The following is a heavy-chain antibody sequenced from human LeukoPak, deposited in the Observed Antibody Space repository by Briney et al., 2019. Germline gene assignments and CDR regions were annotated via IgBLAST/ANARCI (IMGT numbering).Heavy chain of an antibody. V-gene: IGHV3-53*01. J-gene: IGHJ4*02. D-gene: IGHD1-26*01. CDR3: ARGSSAGASLRHDY. Sequence: GGSLRLSCAASGFTVSSNYMSWVRQAPGKGLEWVSVIYSGGSTYYADSVKGRFTISRDNAKKSLYLQMNSLRAEDTAVYYCARGSSAGASLRHDYWGQGTLVTVSS. CDR1: GFTVSSNY. CDR2: IYSGGST.